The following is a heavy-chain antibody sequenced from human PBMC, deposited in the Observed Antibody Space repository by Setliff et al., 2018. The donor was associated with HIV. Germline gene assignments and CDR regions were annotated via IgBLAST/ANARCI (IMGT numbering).Heavy chain of an antibody. V-gene: IGHV4-4*08. CDR3: ARDLRYPGVS. Sequence: SETLSLTCTVSGGSISSYYWSWIRQPPGKGLEWIGYIYTSGSTNYNPSLKSRVTISVDTSKNQFSLKLSSVTAADTAVYYCARDLRYPGVSWGQGTLVTVSS. D-gene: IGHD1-20*01. CDR1: GGSISSYY. J-gene: IGHJ5*02. CDR2: IYTSGST.